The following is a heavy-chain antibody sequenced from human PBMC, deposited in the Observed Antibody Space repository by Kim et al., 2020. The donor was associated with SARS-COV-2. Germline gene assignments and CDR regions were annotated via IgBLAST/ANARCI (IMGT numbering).Heavy chain of an antibody. Sequence: GGSLRLSCAASGFTFSSYAMHWVRQAPGKGLEWVAVISYDGSNKYYADSVKGRFTISRDNSKNTLYLQMNSLRAEDTAVYYCARDTYYDILTGPDYYGMDVWGQGTTVTVSS. CDR1: GFTFSSYA. V-gene: IGHV3-30-3*01. J-gene: IGHJ6*02. CDR3: ARDTYYDILTGPDYYGMDV. D-gene: IGHD3-9*01. CDR2: ISYDGSNK.